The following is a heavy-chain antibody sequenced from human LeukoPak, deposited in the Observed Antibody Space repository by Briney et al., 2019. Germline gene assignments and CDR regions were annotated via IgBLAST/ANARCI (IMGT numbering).Heavy chain of an antibody. J-gene: IGHJ6*02. CDR2: ISSSSSYI. CDR3: ARDMGSGYCSSTSCYWDGMDV. CDR1: GFTFSSYS. Sequence: GGSLRLSCAASGFTFSSYSMNWVRQAPGKGLEWVSSISSSSSYIYYADSVKGRFTISRDNAKSSLYLQMNSLRAEDTAVYYCARDMGSGYCSSTSCYWDGMDVWGQGTTVTVSS. V-gene: IGHV3-21*01. D-gene: IGHD2-2*01.